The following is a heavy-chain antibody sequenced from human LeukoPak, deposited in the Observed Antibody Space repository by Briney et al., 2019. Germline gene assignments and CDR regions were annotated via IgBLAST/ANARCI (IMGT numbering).Heavy chain of an antibody. J-gene: IGHJ5*02. V-gene: IGHV5-51*01. Sequence: GGSLKISCKGSGYSFTSYWIGWVRQMPGKGVGWMGIIYPSDSDTRYSPSFQGQVTISADKSISTAYLQWSSLKASDTAMYYCARLPPGQQLVWFDPWGQGTLVTVSS. CDR1: GYSFTSYW. D-gene: IGHD6-13*01. CDR3: ARLPPGQQLVWFDP. CDR2: IYPSDSDT.